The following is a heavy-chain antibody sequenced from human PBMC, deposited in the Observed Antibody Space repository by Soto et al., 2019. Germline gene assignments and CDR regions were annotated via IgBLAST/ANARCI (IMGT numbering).Heavy chain of an antibody. J-gene: IGHJ4*02. Sequence: SETLSLTCAGSGGSISSGGYSWSWVRQPPGKGLEWIGYIYHSGSTYYNPSLKSRVTISVDRSKNQFSLKLSSVTAPDTALYYCAKDHIAVAGNLDYWGQGTLVTVSS. CDR3: AKDHIAVAGNLDY. CDR2: IYHSGST. V-gene: IGHV4-30-2*01. D-gene: IGHD6-19*01. CDR1: GGSISSGGYS.